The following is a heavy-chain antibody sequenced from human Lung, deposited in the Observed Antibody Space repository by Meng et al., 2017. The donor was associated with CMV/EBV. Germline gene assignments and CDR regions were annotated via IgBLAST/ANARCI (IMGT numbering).Heavy chain of an antibody. CDR2: MSYDGSKK. Sequence: SXKISXAASGFCFSRYAMPWVRQAPGKGLEWMAVMSYDGSKKYYADSVKGRFTISRGNARNTLYLQVNSLRAEDTNVYYCAREGSYYDVLTRSYNAFGNYYYHLDVWGHGPTVTVSS. CDR3: AREGSYYDVLTRSYNAFGNYYYHLDV. V-gene: IGHV3-30-3*01. CDR1: GFCFSRYA. J-gene: IGHJ6*03. D-gene: IGHD3-9*01.